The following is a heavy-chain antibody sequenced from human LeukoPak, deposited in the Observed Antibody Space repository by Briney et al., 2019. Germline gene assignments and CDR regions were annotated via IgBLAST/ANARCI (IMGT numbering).Heavy chain of an antibody. CDR1: GYTFTSYY. J-gene: IGHJ6*02. D-gene: IGHD2-2*01. V-gene: IGHV1-69*13. Sequence: SVKVSCKASGYTFTSYYMHWVRQAPGQGLEWMGGIIPIFGTANYAQKFQGRVTITADESTSTAYMELSSLRSEDTAVYYCARYCSSTSCYEHYYYGMDVWGQGTTVTVSS. CDR3: ARYCSSTSCYEHYYYGMDV. CDR2: IIPIFGTA.